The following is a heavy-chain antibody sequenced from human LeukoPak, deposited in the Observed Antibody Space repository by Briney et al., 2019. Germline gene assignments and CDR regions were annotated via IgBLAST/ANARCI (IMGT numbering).Heavy chain of an antibody. V-gene: IGHV3-49*04. CDR3: SRGQKDPYGPEFDY. Sequence: GGSLRLSCTTSGFIFGDYNMNWVRQAPGKGLEWVGYIRAKIHDGTTDFAASVKVRFTISRDYSKSIAYLQMTSLKSEDTAVYYCSRGQKDPYGPEFDYWGQGTLVTVSS. CDR1: GFIFGDYN. D-gene: IGHD3-10*01. J-gene: IGHJ4*02. CDR2: IRAKIHDGTT.